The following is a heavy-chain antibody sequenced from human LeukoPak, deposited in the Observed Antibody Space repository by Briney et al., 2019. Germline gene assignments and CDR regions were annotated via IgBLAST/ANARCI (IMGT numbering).Heavy chain of an antibody. CDR3: ARDGGLLPDN. V-gene: IGHV3-74*01. CDR2: ISPDGNSR. J-gene: IGHJ4*02. D-gene: IGHD2-21*02. CDR1: GFPFSTYS. Sequence: PGGSLRLSCAASGFPFSTYSMHWVRQPPGKGLVWVSRISPDGNSRSYADSVKGRFIISRDNAKNTLSLQMNSLTADDTAVYYCARDGGLLPDNWGKGTLVTVSS.